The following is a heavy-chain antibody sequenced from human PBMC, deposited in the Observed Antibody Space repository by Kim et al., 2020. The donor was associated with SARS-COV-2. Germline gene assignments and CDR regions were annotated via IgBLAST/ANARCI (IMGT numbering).Heavy chain of an antibody. CDR3: ARDERVYCGGDCSRSFDY. CDR1: GGTFSSYA. CDR2: IIPILGIA. Sequence: SVKVSCKASGGTFSSYAISWVRQAPGQGLEWMGRIIPILGIANYAQKFQGRVTITADKSTSTAYMELSSLRSEDTAVYYCARDERVYCGGDCSRSFDYWGQGTLVTVSS. J-gene: IGHJ4*02. V-gene: IGHV1-69*04. D-gene: IGHD2-21*02.